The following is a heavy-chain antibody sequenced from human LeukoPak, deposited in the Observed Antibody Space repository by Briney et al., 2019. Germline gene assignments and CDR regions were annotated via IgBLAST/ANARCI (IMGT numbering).Heavy chain of an antibody. CDR1: GFSVTTDSYC. J-gene: IGHJ4*02. CDR2: DYCGGDT. V-gene: IGHV4-61*01. Sequence: SETLSLTCTVSGFSVTTDSYCWGWIRQPPGKGLEWIGYDYCGGDTNYDPSLKRRVTISVDTSKNQFSLTLTSVTAADTAVYFCARDHFGSLDSWGQGILVTVSS. CDR3: ARDHFGSLDS. D-gene: IGHD3-10*01.